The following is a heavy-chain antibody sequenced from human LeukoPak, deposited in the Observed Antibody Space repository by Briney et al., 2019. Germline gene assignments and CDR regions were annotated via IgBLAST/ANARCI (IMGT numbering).Heavy chain of an antibody. CDR3: ARDVQDMAVDYCYYGMDV. CDR1: GDSVSSNSPA. CDR2: TYYRSKWYN. Sequence: SQTLSLTCAISGDSVSSNSPAWNWIRQSPSRGLEWLGRTYYRSKWYNDYAVSVKSRITINPDTSKNQFSLQLNSVTPEDTAVYYCARDVQDMAVDYCYYGMDVWGQGTTVTVSS. D-gene: IGHD2-15*01. V-gene: IGHV6-1*01. J-gene: IGHJ6*02.